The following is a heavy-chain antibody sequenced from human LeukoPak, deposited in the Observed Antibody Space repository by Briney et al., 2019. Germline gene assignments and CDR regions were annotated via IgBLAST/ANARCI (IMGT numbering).Heavy chain of an antibody. CDR3: AREVLYYSNSGSSPYFDC. D-gene: IGHD3-10*01. V-gene: IGHV3-9*01. Sequence: GGSLRLSCAASGFTFDDYAMHWVRLAPGKGLEWVSGISWNSGSIGYADSVKGRFTISRDNAKNSPYLQMNSLRAEDTAVYYCAREVLYYSNSGSSPYFDCWGQGTLVTVPS. J-gene: IGHJ4*02. CDR1: GFTFDDYA. CDR2: ISWNSGSI.